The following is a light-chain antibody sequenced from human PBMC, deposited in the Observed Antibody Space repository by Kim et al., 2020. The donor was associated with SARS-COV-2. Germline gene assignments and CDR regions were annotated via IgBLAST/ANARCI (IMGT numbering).Light chain of an antibody. CDR1: QTVLYSSNNKNY. Sequence: RASINCQSSQTVLYSSNNKNYLAWYQQKPGQPPKLLIYWASTRESGVPDRFSGSGSGTDFTLTISSLQAEDVAVYYCQQYYSSPVTFGQGTKLEI. CDR3: QQYYSSPVT. V-gene: IGKV4-1*01. CDR2: WAS. J-gene: IGKJ2*01.